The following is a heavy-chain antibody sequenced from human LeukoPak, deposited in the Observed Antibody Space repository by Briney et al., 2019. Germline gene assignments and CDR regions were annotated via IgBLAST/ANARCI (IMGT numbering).Heavy chain of an antibody. J-gene: IGHJ6*03. Sequence: SETLSLTCTVSGSSISSSSYYWGWIRQPPGKGLEWIGSIYYSGSTYYNPSLKSRVTISVDTSKNQFSLKLSSVTAADTAVYYCARGIMGTHFDWSTKGYYYYYMDVWGKGTTVTISS. CDR3: ARGIMGTHFDWSTKGYYYYYMDV. CDR1: GSSISSSSYY. V-gene: IGHV4-39*07. CDR2: IYYSGST. D-gene: IGHD3-9*01.